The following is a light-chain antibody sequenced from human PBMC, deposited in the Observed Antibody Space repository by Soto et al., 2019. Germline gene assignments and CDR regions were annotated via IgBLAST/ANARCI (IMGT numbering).Light chain of an antibody. CDR1: QDISRW. Sequence: DIQMTQSPSSVSASVGDRITITCRASQDISRWLAWYQQKPGKAPKLLIYAASSLQSGVPSRFSGRGSGTGFTLTINSLQSEDFATYYCQQANSFPFTFGGGTKVQIK. J-gene: IGKJ4*01. CDR2: AAS. V-gene: IGKV1-12*01. CDR3: QQANSFPFT.